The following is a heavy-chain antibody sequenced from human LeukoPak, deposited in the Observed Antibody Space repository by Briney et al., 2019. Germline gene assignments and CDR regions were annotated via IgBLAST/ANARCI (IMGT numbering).Heavy chain of an antibody. CDR3: ARGGSGSYYRGHLAPFDY. CDR1: GYSFTSYW. D-gene: IGHD3-10*01. J-gene: IGHJ4*02. V-gene: IGHV5-51*01. CDR2: IYPGDSDT. Sequence: PGESLKISCKGSGYSFTSYWIGWVRQMPGKGLEWMGIIYPGDSDTRYSPSFQGQVTISADKSISTAYLQWSSLKASDTAMYYCARGGSGSYYRGHLAPFDYWGQGTLVTVSS.